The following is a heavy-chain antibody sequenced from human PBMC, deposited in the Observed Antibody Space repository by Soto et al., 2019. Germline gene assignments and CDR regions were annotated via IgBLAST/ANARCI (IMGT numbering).Heavy chain of an antibody. CDR3: ARDQLEGNWFDP. CDR2: IYHSGST. D-gene: IGHD1-1*01. Sequence: QLQLQESGSGLVRPSQTLSLTCAVSGGSISSGGYSWNWIRQPPGKGLEWIGYIYHSGSTLYNPSLTSRVTMSAXXSKNQFSLKLSSVTAADTAVYYCARDQLEGNWFDPWGQGTLVTVSS. CDR1: GGSISSGGYS. J-gene: IGHJ5*02. V-gene: IGHV4-30-2*01.